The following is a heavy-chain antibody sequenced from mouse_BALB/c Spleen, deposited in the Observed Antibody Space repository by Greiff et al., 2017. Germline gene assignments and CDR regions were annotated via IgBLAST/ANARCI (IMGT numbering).Heavy chain of an antibody. CDR2: ISSGSSTI. CDR1: GFTFSSFG. Sequence: EVQLEESGGGLVQPGGSRKLSCAASGFTFSSFGMHWVRQAPEKGLEWVAYISSGSSTIYYADTVKGRFTIARDNPKNTLFLQMTSLMSDDTAMYYCAGGERTTAHYFDDWGEGTTVTVSA. J-gene: IGHJ2*01. D-gene: IGHD1-2*01. CDR3: AGGERTTAHYFDD. V-gene: IGHV5-17*02.